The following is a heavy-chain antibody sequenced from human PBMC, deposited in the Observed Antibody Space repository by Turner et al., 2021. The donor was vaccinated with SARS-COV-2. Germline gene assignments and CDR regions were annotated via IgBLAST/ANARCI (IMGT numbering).Heavy chain of an antibody. Sequence: QVQLVESGGGVVQPGRSLRFSCAASGFTFSSYTMHWVRQAPGKGLEWVAVISYDGSNKYYADSVKGRFTISRDNSKNTLYLQMNSLRAEDTAVYYCAREKLAAAGPPFDYWGQGTLVTVSS. CDR1: GFTFSSYT. J-gene: IGHJ4*02. CDR3: AREKLAAAGPPFDY. CDR2: ISYDGSNK. D-gene: IGHD6-13*01. V-gene: IGHV3-30-3*01.